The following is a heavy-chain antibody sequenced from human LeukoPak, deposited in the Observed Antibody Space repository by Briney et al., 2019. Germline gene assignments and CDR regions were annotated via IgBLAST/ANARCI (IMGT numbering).Heavy chain of an antibody. D-gene: IGHD3-3*01. V-gene: IGHV3-64*01. CDR2: LSSNGGST. Sequence: GGALRLSCAASGFTFSSYAMHWVRQAPGKGLEYVSALSSNGGSTYYANSVKGRFTISRDNSKNTLYLQMGSLRAEDMAVYYCATANDFWSGYFPPGDVWGKGTTVTVSS. CDR1: GFTFSSYA. J-gene: IGHJ6*04. CDR3: ATANDFWSGYFPPGDV.